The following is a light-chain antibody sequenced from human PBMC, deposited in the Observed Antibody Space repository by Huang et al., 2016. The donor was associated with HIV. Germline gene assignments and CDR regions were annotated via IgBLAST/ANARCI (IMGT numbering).Light chain of an antibody. V-gene: IGKV3-11*01. J-gene: IGKJ4*01. CDR1: QSVDFY. Sequence: IVLTQSPATLSLSPGETATLSCRASQSVDFYLAWYQQRPGQAPRLLIYDATNRATGTPDRFSGSGSGTDFTLTISSLGAEDFAVYYCQQRTNWPQLTFGGGTKVEIK. CDR3: QQRTNWPQLT. CDR2: DAT.